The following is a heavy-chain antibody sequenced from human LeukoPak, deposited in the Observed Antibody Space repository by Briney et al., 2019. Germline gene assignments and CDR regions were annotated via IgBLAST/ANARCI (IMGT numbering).Heavy chain of an antibody. CDR3: ATPPDSSSWYSDAFDI. D-gene: IGHD6-13*01. CDR2: INTNTGNP. V-gene: IGHV7-4-1*02. J-gene: IGHJ3*02. CDR1: GYTFTSYA. Sequence: GASVKVSCKASGYTFTSYAMNWVRQAPGQGLEWMGWINTNTGNPTYAQGFTGRFVFSLDTSVSTAYLQISSLKAEDTAVYYCATPPDSSSWYSDAFDIWGQGTMVTVSS.